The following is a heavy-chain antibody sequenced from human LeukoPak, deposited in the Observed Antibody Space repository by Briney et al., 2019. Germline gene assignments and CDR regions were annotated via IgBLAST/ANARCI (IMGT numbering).Heavy chain of an antibody. CDR2: IYSGGST. CDR1: EYTLRTYS. J-gene: IGHJ3*02. D-gene: IGHD3-16*01. Sequence: PGGSLRLSCAASEYTLRTYSMNWVRQAPGKGLEWVSIIYSGGSTYYADSVKGRFTISRHNSKNTLYLQMNSLRAEDTAVYYCAREVGGSAFDIWGQGTMVTVSS. V-gene: IGHV3-53*04. CDR3: AREVGGSAFDI.